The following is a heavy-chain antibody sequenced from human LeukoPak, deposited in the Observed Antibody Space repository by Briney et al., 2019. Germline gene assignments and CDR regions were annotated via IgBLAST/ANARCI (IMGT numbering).Heavy chain of an antibody. J-gene: IGHJ3*02. D-gene: IGHD6-19*01. CDR3: ARRVAVARRDAFDI. V-gene: IGHV1-46*01. CDR2: INPSSGST. Sequence: ASVKVSCKASEYTFTTYYMHWVRQAPGQGLEWMGIINPSSGSTSYAQKFQGRVTMSTDTSTGTAYMELRSLRSDDTAVYYCARRVAVARRDAFDIWGQGTMVTVSS. CDR1: EYTFTTYY.